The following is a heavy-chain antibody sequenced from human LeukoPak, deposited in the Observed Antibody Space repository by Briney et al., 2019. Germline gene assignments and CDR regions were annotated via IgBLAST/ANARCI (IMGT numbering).Heavy chain of an antibody. CDR1: GYTFTGHY. V-gene: IGHV1-2*02. CDR3: ATGRDGYNFDY. D-gene: IGHD5-24*01. J-gene: IGHJ4*02. CDR2: INPNSGGT. Sequence: WASVKVSCKASGYTFTGHYIHWVRQAPGQGLEWMGWINPNSGGTKYVQKFQGRVTMTRDTSSSTAYMELSRLRSDDTAVYYCATGRDGYNFDYWGQGTLVTVSS.